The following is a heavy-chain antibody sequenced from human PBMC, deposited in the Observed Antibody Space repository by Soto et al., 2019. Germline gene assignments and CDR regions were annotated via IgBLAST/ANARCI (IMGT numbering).Heavy chain of an antibody. D-gene: IGHD3-22*01. CDR2: IYWDDDK. V-gene: IGHV2-5*02. CDR1: GFSLSTSGVG. Sequence: SGPTLVNPTQTLTLTCTFSGFSLSTSGVGVGWIRHPPGKPLECLALIYWDDDKRYNPSLKSRLTITKDTSRNQVALTLTNMSPVDTATYCCVHRVYDRTSSCDVGFFDYWGQGALVTVSS. CDR3: VHRVYDRTSSCDVGFFDY. J-gene: IGHJ4*02.